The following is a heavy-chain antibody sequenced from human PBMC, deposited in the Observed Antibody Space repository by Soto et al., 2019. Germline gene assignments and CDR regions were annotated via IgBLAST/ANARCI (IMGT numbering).Heavy chain of an antibody. CDR1: GGTVTSIA. Sequence: QVRLVQASAEVKKPWASVKVSCKASGGTVTSIAFSWVRQAPGQGGEWMGGIIAVLGTPNYAQKFEARLTVTADTSTTTAHLELSTLRSDDTAVYYCASSPGLDHLLNYYGLNVWGQGTTVTVSS. J-gene: IGHJ6*02. CDR3: ASSPGLDHLLNYYGLNV. CDR2: IIAVLGTP. D-gene: IGHD1-1*01. V-gene: IGHV1-69*06.